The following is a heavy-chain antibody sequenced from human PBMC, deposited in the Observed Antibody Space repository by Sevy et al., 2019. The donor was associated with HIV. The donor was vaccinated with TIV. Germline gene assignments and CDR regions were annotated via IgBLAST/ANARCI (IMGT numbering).Heavy chain of an antibody. D-gene: IGHD3-22*01. CDR2: ISSSSTYI. CDR3: ARGPDYYDRSGYYYQ. J-gene: IGHJ4*02. CDR1: GFTFSSYS. Sequence: GALRLSCAASGFTFSSYSMHWVRLAPGKGLEWVSSISSSSTYIYYADSVKGRFTISRDNAKNSLYLQMNSLRAEDTAVYYCARGPDYYDRSGYYYQWGQGTLVTVSS. V-gene: IGHV3-21*01.